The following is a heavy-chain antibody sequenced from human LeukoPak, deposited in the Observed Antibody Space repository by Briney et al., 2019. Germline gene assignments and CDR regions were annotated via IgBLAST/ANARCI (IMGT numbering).Heavy chain of an antibody. Sequence: GASVKVSCKASGYTFTSYGISWVRQAPGQGLEWMGWISAYNGNTNYAQKLQGRVTITRDTSASAAYMELSSLRSEDTAVYYCARASFIAVAASWGYWGQGTLVTVSS. J-gene: IGHJ4*02. CDR3: ARASFIAVAASWGY. CDR2: ISAYNGNT. D-gene: IGHD6-19*01. V-gene: IGHV1-18*01. CDR1: GYTFTSYG.